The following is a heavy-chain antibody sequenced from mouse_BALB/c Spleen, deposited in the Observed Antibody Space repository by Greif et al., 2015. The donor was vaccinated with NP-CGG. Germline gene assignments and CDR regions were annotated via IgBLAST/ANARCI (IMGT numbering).Heavy chain of an antibody. D-gene: IGHD2-3*01. CDR3: ARDDGYYPAWFAY. J-gene: IGHJ3*01. Sequence: EVNVVESGGGLVQPGGSLKLSCAASGFTFSSYGMSWVRQTPDKRLELVATINSNGGSTYYPDSVKGRFTISRDNAKNTLYLQMSSLKSEDTAMYYCARDDGYYPAWFAYWGQGTLVTVSA. CDR1: GFTFSSYG. V-gene: IGHV5-6-3*01. CDR2: INSNGGST.